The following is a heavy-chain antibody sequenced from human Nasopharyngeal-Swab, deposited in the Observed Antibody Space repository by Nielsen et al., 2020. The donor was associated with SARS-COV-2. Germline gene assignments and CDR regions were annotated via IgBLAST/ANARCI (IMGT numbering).Heavy chain of an antibody. CDR2: INDYEDRL. J-gene: IGHJ3*02. CDR3: VKDLRGKYAFET. Sequence: GESLKISCSASGFTFRDYAMHWVRQAPGKGPEYVSTINDYEDRLYYSDAVKGRFSISRDNSKNTLYLQMISLRAEDTAVYWCVKDLRGKYAFETWGQGTMVTVSS. V-gene: IGHV3-64D*06. CDR1: GFTFRDYA. D-gene: IGHD3-16*01.